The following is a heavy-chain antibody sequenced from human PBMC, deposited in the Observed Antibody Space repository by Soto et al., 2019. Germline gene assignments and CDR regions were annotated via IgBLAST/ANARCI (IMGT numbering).Heavy chain of an antibody. CDR1: GFSLSTSGVG. Sequence: QITLKESGPTLVKPTQTLTLTCTFSGFSLSTSGVGVGWLRQPPGKALEWLALIYWDDDKRYSPSLKSRLTITKDTSKNQVVLTMTNMDPVDTATYYCAHIACGGDCGYYYYGMDVWGHGTTVTVSS. V-gene: IGHV2-5*02. CDR2: IYWDDDK. D-gene: IGHD2-21*02. CDR3: AHIACGGDCGYYYYGMDV. J-gene: IGHJ6*02.